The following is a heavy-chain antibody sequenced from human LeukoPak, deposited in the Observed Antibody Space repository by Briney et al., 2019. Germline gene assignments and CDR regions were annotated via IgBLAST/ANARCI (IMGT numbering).Heavy chain of an antibody. Sequence: SVKVSCKASGGTFSSYAISWVRQAPGQGLEWMGVIIPIFGTANYAQKFQGRVTITTDESTSTAYMELSSLRSEDTAVYYCARGGRLVVPAAMYSWFDPWGQGTLVTVSS. D-gene: IGHD2-2*01. V-gene: IGHV1-69*05. CDR3: ARGGRLVVPAAMYSWFDP. CDR1: GGTFSSYA. CDR2: IIPIFGTA. J-gene: IGHJ5*02.